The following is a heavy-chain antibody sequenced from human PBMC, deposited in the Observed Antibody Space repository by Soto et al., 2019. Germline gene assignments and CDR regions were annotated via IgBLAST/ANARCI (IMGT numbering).Heavy chain of an antibody. V-gene: IGHV3-23*01. CDR1: GSSVSRYA. Sequence: EVQLLESGGGLVQPGGSLRLSCAASGSSVSRYAMMWVRQPPGKGQEWVAGMTGSGGDIRYADPVKGRFTISKDNSKNTLYLQMNSLRAEDTAIYYCAKDAVYGDGLWLAGNWGHGTLVTVSS. CDR2: MTGSGGDI. J-gene: IGHJ4*01. D-gene: IGHD2-21*02. CDR3: AKDAVYGDGLWLAGN.